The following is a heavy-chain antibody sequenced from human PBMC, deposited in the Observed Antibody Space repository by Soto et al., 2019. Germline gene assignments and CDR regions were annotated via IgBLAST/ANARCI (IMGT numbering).Heavy chain of an antibody. J-gene: IGHJ4*02. CDR2: IWYDGSNK. CDR1: GFTFSSYG. CDR3: ARGHQWLFRQYYFDY. V-gene: IGHV3-33*08. Sequence: PGGSLRLSWAASGFTFSSYGMHRVRQAPGKGLEWVAVIWYDGSNKYYADSVKGRFTISRDNSKNTLYLQMNSLRAEDTAVYYCARGHQWLFRQYYFDYWGQGTLVTVSS. D-gene: IGHD3-22*01.